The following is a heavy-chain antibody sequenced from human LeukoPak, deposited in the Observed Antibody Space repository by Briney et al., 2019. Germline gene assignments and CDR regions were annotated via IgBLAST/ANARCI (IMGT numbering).Heavy chain of an antibody. CDR3: ARGRVTDY. CDR1: GGSFSGYY. CDR2: INHSGST. J-gene: IGHJ4*02. V-gene: IGHV4-34*01. Sequence: NASETLSLTCAVYGGSFSGYYWSWIRQPPGKGLEWIGEINHSGSTNYNPSLKSRVTISVDTSKNQFSLKLSSATAADTAVYYCARGRVTDYWGQGTLVTVSS. D-gene: IGHD2-21*02.